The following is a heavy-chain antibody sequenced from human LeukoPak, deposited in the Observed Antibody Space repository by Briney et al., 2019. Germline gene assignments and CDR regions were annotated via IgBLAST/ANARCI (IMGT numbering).Heavy chain of an antibody. CDR3: ARDGNCGGDCMDV. CDR2: IYYSGST. CDR1: GGSISSYY. D-gene: IGHD2-21*01. Sequence: SETLSLTCTVSGGSISSYYWSWIPQPPGKGLEWIGYIYYSGSTNYNPSLKSRVTISVDTSKNQFSLKLSSVTAADTAVYYCARDGNCGGDCMDVWGQGTTVTVSS. J-gene: IGHJ6*02. V-gene: IGHV4-59*01.